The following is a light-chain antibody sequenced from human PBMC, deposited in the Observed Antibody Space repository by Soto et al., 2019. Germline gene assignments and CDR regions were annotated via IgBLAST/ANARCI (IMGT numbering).Light chain of an antibody. CDR1: QSVSRY. J-gene: IGKJ4*01. Sequence: EIVLTQYPATLSLSPGERATLSCRASQSVSRYLAWYQQKPGQAPRLLIYDASSRAAGIPPRFSGSGSGTDFTLTISGLEPEDFAVYYCQQRSIWPLTFGGGTKVDIK. CDR3: QQRSIWPLT. CDR2: DAS. V-gene: IGKV3-11*01.